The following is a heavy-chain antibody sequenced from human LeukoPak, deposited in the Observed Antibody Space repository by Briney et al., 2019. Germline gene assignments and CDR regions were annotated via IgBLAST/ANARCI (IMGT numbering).Heavy chain of an antibody. J-gene: IGHJ4*02. CDR1: GGTFSSYA. Sequence: ASVKVSCKASGGTFSSYAISWVRQAPGQGPEWMGGIIPIFGTANYAQKFQGRVTITADESTSTAYMGLSSLRSEDTAVYYCARTKLGLFDYWGQGILVTVSS. D-gene: IGHD1-7*01. CDR3: ARTKLGLFDY. CDR2: IIPIFGTA. V-gene: IGHV1-69*13.